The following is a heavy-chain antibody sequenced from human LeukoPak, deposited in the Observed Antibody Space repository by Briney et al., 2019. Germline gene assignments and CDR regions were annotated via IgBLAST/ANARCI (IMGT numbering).Heavy chain of an antibody. CDR1: GYTFTSYG. V-gene: IGHV1-18*01. CDR2: ISAYNGNT. Sequence: ASVKVSCEASGYTFTSYGISWVRQAPGQGLEWMGWISAYNGNTNYAQKLQGRVTMTTDTSTSTAYMELRSLRSDDTAVYYCAREMPTVTTKYYYMDVWGKGTTVTVSS. CDR3: AREMPTVTTKYYYMDV. J-gene: IGHJ6*03. D-gene: IGHD4-11*01.